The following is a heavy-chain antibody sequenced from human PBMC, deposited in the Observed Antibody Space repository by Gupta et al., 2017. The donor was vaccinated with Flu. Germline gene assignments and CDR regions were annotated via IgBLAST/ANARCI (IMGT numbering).Heavy chain of an antibody. D-gene: IGHD4-4*01. CDR3: AGSGNYNYYDY. CDR2: IYHSGST. V-gene: IGHV4-59*01. Sequence: SWIRQPPGKRLEWIGYIYHSGSTNYNPSLKSRIIMSVDRSKNQFSLKLSSVTAADTAVYYCAGSGNYNYYDYWGQGTLVTVSS. J-gene: IGHJ4*02.